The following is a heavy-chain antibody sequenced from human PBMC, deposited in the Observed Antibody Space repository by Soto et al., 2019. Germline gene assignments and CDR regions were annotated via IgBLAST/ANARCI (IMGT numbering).Heavy chain of an antibody. CDR2: INPSGGST. CDR3: ARDSALRFLGWPNDIPGRAFDI. CDR1: GYTFTSYY. V-gene: IGHV1-46*01. D-gene: IGHD3-3*01. Sequence: ASVKVSCKASGYTFTSYYMHWVRQAPGQGLEWMGIINPSGGSTSYAQKFQGRVTMTRDTSTSTVYMELSSLRSEDTAVYYCARDSALRFLGWPNDIPGRAFDIWGQGTMVTVSS. J-gene: IGHJ3*02.